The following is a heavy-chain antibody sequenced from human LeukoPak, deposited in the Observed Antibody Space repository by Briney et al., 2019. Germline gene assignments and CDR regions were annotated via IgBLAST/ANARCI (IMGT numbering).Heavy chain of an antibody. CDR2: ISYDGSNK. Sequence: PGGSLRLSCAASGFTFSSYGMHWVRQAPGKGLEWVAVISYDGSNKYYADSVRGRFTISRDNFKNMLYLQMNSLRAEDTAIYYCARDIRHSSHYYYYGLDVWGQGATVTVSS. CDR3: ARDIRHSSHYYYYGLDV. D-gene: IGHD1-1*01. V-gene: IGHV3-30*03. CDR1: GFTFSSYG. J-gene: IGHJ6*02.